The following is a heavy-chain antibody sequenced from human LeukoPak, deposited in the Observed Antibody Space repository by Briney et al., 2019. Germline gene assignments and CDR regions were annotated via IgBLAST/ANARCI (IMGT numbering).Heavy chain of an antibody. J-gene: IGHJ6*03. V-gene: IGHV3-74*01. D-gene: IGHD2-15*01. CDR2: INSDGSST. CDR3: ARGGFCSGGSCPVDYYYYMDV. Sequence: GGSLRLSCAASGFTFSNYWMHWVRHAPGKGLVWVSRINSDGSSTSYADSVKGRFTISRDNAKNTLYLQLNSLRAEDTAVYYCARGGFCSGGSCPVDYYYYMDVWGRGTTVTVSS. CDR1: GFTFSNYW.